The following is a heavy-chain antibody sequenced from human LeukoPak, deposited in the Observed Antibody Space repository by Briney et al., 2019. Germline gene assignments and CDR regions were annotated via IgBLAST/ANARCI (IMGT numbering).Heavy chain of an antibody. Sequence: SETLSLTCTVSGGSISSSSYYWGWIRQPPGKGLEWIGSIYYSGSTYYNPSLKSRVTISVDTSKNQFSLKLGSVTAADTAVYYCARQWYCSSTSCYGSDYWGRGTLVTVSS. D-gene: IGHD2-2*01. V-gene: IGHV4-39*01. CDR1: GGSISSSSYY. J-gene: IGHJ4*02. CDR2: IYYSGST. CDR3: ARQWYCSSTSCYGSDY.